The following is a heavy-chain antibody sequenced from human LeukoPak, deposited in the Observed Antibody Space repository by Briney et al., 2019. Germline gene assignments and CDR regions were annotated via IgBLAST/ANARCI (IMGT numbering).Heavy chain of an antibody. Sequence: GGSLTLSCAATGFTFNHYGMHWVRQAPGKGLEWLAVIWSDGTNRYYSDSVKGRFTISRADSRKTVYLQMNRLRPEDTGMYYCARDAQRGFDYSNSLQYWGQGTPVTVST. CDR1: GFTFNHYG. CDR2: IWSDGTNR. J-gene: IGHJ4*02. D-gene: IGHD4-11*01. V-gene: IGHV3-33*01. CDR3: ARDAQRGFDYSNSLQY.